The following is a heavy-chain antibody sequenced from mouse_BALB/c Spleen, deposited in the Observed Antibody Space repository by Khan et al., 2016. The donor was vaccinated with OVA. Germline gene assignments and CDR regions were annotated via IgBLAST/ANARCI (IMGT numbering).Heavy chain of an antibody. D-gene: IGHD2-1*01. Sequence: EVELVVSGGGLVEPGGSLKLSCAASGFTFSSFVMSWVRQTPEKRLEWVATISCAATYTYYPDSVKGRFTISRDNATNTLYLQMNSLRSDDTAIYYCTSGNYGWFAYWGQGTLVTVST. CDR1: GFTFSSFV. CDR2: ISCAATYT. CDR3: TSGNYGWFAY. J-gene: IGHJ3*01. V-gene: IGHV5-9-1*01.